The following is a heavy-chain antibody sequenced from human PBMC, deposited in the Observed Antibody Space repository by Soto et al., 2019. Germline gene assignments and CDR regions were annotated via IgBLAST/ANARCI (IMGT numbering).Heavy chain of an antibody. Sequence: SETLSLTCTVSGCSISSSSYYWGWIRQPPGKGLEWIGSIYYSGSTYYNPSLKSRVTISVDTSKNQFSLKLSSVTAADTAVYYCARAWKAVGATTVGFDYYYGMDVWGQGTTVT. CDR2: IYYSGST. CDR1: GCSISSSSYY. D-gene: IGHD1-26*01. J-gene: IGHJ6*02. V-gene: IGHV4-39*01. CDR3: ARAWKAVGATTVGFDYYYGMDV.